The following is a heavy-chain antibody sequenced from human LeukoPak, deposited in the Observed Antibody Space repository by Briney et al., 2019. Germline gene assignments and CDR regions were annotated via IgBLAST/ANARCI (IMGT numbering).Heavy chain of an antibody. D-gene: IGHD3-22*01. CDR1: GGSISSSSYY. Sequence: SETLSLTCTVSGGSISSSSYYWGWIRQPPGKGLEWIGSIYYSGSTYYNPSLKSRVTISVDTSKNQFSLKLSSVTAADTAVYYGASRTPWYYYDSSGYLDFDYWGQGTLVTVSS. CDR2: IYYSGST. V-gene: IGHV4-39*01. J-gene: IGHJ4*02. CDR3: ASRTPWYYYDSSGYLDFDY.